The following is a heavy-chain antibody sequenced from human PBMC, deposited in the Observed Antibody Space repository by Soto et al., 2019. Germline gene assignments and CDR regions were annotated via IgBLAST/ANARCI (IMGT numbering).Heavy chain of an antibody. J-gene: IGHJ5*02. CDR3: ARLIPISGNVDWFDP. CDR2: IYYSGSA. V-gene: IGHV4-30-4*01. D-gene: IGHD3-10*01. Sequence: KTSETLSLTCIVSGGSISSGDYYWSWICQPPGKGLEWIGYIYYSGSAYYNLSLKSRLTISVDTSKNQFSLKLSSVTAADTAVYYCARLIPISGNVDWFDPWGQGTLVTVSS. CDR1: GGSISSGDYY.